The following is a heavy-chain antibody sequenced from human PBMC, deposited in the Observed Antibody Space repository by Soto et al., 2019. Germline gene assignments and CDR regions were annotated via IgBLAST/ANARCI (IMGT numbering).Heavy chain of an antibody. Sequence: SQTLSLTCAISGDSVSSNSAAWNWIRQSPSRGLVWLGRTYYRSKWYNDYAVSVKSRITINPDTSKNQFSLQLNSVTPEDTAVYYCARDWYFTLANWGYAFDIWGQGTMVTVSS. D-gene: IGHD7-27*01. V-gene: IGHV6-1*01. CDR2: TYYRSKWYN. CDR1: GDSVSSNSAA. J-gene: IGHJ3*02. CDR3: ARDWYFTLANWGYAFDI.